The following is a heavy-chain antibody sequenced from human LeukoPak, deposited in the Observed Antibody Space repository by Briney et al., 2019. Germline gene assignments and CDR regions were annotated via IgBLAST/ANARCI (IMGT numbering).Heavy chain of an antibody. D-gene: IGHD6-13*01. Sequence: GGSLRLSCAASGFTFSSYGMHWVRQAPGKGLEWVAVICYDGSKKNYADSVKGRVTISRDNSKNTLYMQMHSLSAEDTAVYYCARSYSSSWYEVDYYYYYGMDVWGQGTTVTVSS. CDR3: ARSYSSSWYEVDYYYYYGMDV. CDR1: GFTFSSYG. J-gene: IGHJ6*02. V-gene: IGHV3-33*01. CDR2: ICYDGSKK.